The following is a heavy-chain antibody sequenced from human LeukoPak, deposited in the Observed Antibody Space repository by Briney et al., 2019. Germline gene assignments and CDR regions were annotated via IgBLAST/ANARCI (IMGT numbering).Heavy chain of an antibody. V-gene: IGHV4-39*07. Sequence: SETLSLTCTVSVGSIGRSSYYWGWIRQPPGKGLGWIGNIYYNGNTDYNPSLKSRVTISVDTSKNQFSLKLSSVTAADTAVYYCARVAAKTVDYWGQGTLVTVSS. CDR3: ARVAAKTVDY. J-gene: IGHJ4*02. D-gene: IGHD2-15*01. CDR2: IYYNGNT. CDR1: VGSIGRSSYY.